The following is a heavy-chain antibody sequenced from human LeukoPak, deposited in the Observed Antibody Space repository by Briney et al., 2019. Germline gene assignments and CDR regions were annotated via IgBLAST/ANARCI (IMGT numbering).Heavy chain of an antibody. CDR2: ISYDGSNK. J-gene: IGHJ4*02. V-gene: IGHV3-30-3*01. Sequence: PGGSLRLSCAASGFTFSNYAMHWVRQAPGKGLEWVAVISYDGSNKYYADSVKGRFTISRDNSKNTLYLQMNSLRAEDTAVYYCARDLRRVGASNADYWGQGTLVTVSS. CDR3: ARDLRRVGASNADY. CDR1: GFTFSNYA. D-gene: IGHD1-26*01.